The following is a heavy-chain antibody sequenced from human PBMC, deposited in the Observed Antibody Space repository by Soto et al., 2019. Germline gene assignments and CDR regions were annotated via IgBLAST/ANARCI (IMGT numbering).Heavy chain of an antibody. CDR3: SADHPHTAIGLPV. V-gene: IGHV1-58*02. CDR1: GFDFGSFG. Sequence: GASVKVSCKASGFDFGSFGIQFLRQTRGRGLEWIRWIVVASGRTNYARQFQGRVAFSRDMSSTTAYMDLYDLKADDTAVYFCSADHPHTAIGLPVWGQGTTVTVYS. D-gene: IGHD2-21*01. J-gene: IGHJ6*02. CDR2: IVVASGRT.